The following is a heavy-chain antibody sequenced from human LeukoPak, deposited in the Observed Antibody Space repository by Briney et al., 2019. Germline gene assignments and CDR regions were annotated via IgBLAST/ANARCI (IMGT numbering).Heavy chain of an antibody. CDR3: ARPPSRGYSSSFEY. CDR2: IYPDESNI. J-gene: IGHJ4*02. D-gene: IGHD2-2*03. CDR1: GYSFPTYW. V-gene: IGHV5-51*01. Sequence: GESLKISCKGSGYSFPTYWIAWVRQMPGKGLKWMGIIYPDESNIRYSPSFQGQVTISADKSTSTAYLQWSSLKASDTAMYYCARPPSRGYSSSFEYWGQGTLVTVSS.